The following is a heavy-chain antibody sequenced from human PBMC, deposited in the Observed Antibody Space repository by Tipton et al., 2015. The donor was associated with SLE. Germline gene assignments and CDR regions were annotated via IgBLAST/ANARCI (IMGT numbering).Heavy chain of an antibody. Sequence: TLSLTCTVSGGSISGYYWSWIRQPPGKPLEWIGYVYYGGSTKYNPSLKSRVTISVDTSKNQFSLKLTSVTAADTAVYYCARDRSGEFDFWGQGSLVTVSS. CDR3: ARDRSGEFDF. CDR1: GGSISGYY. J-gene: IGHJ4*02. V-gene: IGHV4-59*01. D-gene: IGHD3-10*01. CDR2: VYYGGST.